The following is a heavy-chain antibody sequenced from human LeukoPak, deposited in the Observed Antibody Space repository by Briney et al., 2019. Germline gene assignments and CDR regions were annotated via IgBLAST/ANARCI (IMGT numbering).Heavy chain of an antibody. J-gene: IGHJ4*02. D-gene: IGHD6-13*01. V-gene: IGHV3-21*01. CDR2: ISSSSSYI. CDR1: GFTFSSYS. CDR3: ARPYSSSWYPPFFDY. Sequence: PGGSLRLSCAASGFTFSSYSMTWVRQAPGKGLEWVSSISSSSSYIYYADSVKGRFTISRDNAKNSLYLQMNSLRAEDTAVYYCARPYSSSWYPPFFDYWGQGTLVTVSS.